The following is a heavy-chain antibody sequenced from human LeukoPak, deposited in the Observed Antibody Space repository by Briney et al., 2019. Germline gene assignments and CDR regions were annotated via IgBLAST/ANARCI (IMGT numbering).Heavy chain of an antibody. D-gene: IGHD1-26*01. V-gene: IGHV1-24*01. Sequence: ASVKVPCKASGYSFNELSINWVRQAPGQGLEWMGRLDPADGERIYAQKFQGRVTMTEDTSTDTAYMELSSLRSEDTAVYYCATGTLLQLLCLQLWGQ. CDR3: ATGTLLQLLCLQL. CDR1: GYSFNELS. CDR2: LDPADGER. J-gene: IGHJ1*01.